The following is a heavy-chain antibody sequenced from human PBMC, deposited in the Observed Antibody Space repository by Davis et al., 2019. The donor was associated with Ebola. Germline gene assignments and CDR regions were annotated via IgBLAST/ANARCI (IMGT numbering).Heavy chain of an antibody. CDR3: ARGVTGYTDWLDP. J-gene: IGHJ5*02. D-gene: IGHD5-12*01. V-gene: IGHV1-3*01. Sequence: ASVKVSCKASGYTFTSYAMHWVRQAPGQRLEWMGWTNAGNGNTKYSQKFQGRVTITRDTSASTAYMELSSLTFEDTAVYYCARGVTGYTDWLDPWGQGTLVTVSS. CDR2: TNAGNGNT. CDR1: GYTFTSYA.